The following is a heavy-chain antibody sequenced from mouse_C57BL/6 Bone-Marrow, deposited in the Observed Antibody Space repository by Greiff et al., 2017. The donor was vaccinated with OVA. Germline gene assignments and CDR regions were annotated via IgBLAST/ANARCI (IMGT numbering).Heavy chain of an antibody. CDR3: EAYYGSSY. V-gene: IGHV14-4*01. J-gene: IGHJ2*01. CDR2: IDPENGDT. CDR1: GFNIKDDY. D-gene: IGHD1-1*01. Sequence: EVKLVESGAELVRPGASVKLSCTASGFNIKDDYMHWVKQRPEQGLEWIGWIDPENGDTEYASKFQGKATITADTSSNTAYLQLSSLTSEDTAVYYCEAYYGSSYWGQGTTLTVSS.